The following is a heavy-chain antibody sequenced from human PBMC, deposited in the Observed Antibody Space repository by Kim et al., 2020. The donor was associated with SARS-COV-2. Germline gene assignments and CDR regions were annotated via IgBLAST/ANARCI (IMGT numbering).Heavy chain of an antibody. J-gene: IGHJ5*02. Sequence: KGRFPISRDDSKNTLYLQMNSLQTEDTAVYYCTTAAGYGSGSYRDYRFDPWGQGTLVTVSS. CDR3: TTAAGYGSGSYRDYRFDP. D-gene: IGHD3-10*01. V-gene: IGHV3-15*01.